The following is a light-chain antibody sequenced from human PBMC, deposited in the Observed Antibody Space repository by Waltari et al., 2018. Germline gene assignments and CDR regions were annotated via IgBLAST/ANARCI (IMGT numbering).Light chain of an antibody. Sequence: SYVLTQPPSVSVAPGETARITCGGDNIGSYSVHWYQQKPRQAPLLVILYDSDRPSGIPARFSGSNSGNTATLTITSVEAGDEARYYCQVWHPDIDPGVFGTGTEVTVL. CDR1: NIGSYS. CDR2: YDS. V-gene: IGLV3-21*04. CDR3: QVWHPDIDPGV. J-gene: IGLJ1*01.